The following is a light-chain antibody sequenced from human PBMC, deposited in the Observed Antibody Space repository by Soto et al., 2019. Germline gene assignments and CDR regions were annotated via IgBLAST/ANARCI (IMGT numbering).Light chain of an antibody. CDR1: SSDVGGYNY. Sequence: QSALTQPASVSGSPGQSITISCTGTSSDVGGYNYVSWYQQHPGKAPKLMIYEVSDRPSGVSNRFSGSKSGNTASLTISGLQAEDEADYYCSSYTSSSTPGVFGTGTQLTVL. CDR3: SSYTSSSTPGV. J-gene: IGLJ1*01. V-gene: IGLV2-14*01. CDR2: EVS.